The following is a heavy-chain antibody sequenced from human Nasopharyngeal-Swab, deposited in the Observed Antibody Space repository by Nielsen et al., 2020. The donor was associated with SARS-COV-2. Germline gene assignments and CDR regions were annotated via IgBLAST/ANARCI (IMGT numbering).Heavy chain of an antibody. CDR2: ISHNSGT. V-gene: IGHV4-59*11. CDR1: GVSITSQY. Sequence: SETLSLTCTVSGVSITSQYWSWIRQPPGKGLEWIGYISHNSGTSYNPSLKSRVTMFMDTSKNQFSLRLGSVTAGDTAVYYCAKEGATGWFDPWGQGTLVTVSS. J-gene: IGHJ5*02. CDR3: AKEGATGWFDP.